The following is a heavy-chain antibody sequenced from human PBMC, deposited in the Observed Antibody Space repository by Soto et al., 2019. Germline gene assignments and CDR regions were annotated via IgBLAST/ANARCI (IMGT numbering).Heavy chain of an antibody. CDR2: IIPILGIA. CDR1: GGTFSSYT. D-gene: IGHD5-12*01. V-gene: IGHV1-69*08. J-gene: IGHJ2*01. Sequence: QVQLVQSGAEVKKPGSSVKVSCKASGGTFSSYTISWVRQAPGQGLEWMGRIIPILGIANYAQKFQGRVTINAEKSTSTANMELSSLRSEDTAVYYCARDALEMATIPWYFDLWGRGTLVTVSS. CDR3: ARDALEMATIPWYFDL.